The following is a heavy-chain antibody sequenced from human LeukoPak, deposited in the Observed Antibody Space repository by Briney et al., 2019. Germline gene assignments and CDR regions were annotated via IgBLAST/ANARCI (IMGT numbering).Heavy chain of an antibody. Sequence: SETLSLTCTVSGGSISSSIYYWGWIRQPPGKGLEWIGSFYYSGSTYYNPSLKSRVTISVDTSKNQFSLKLSSVTAADTAVYYCARPSFSGVTQTPYYYYYMDVWGKGTTVTVSS. CDR2: FYYSGST. CDR3: ARPSFSGVTQTPYYYYYMDV. V-gene: IGHV4-39*07. CDR1: GGSISSSIYY. J-gene: IGHJ6*03. D-gene: IGHD3-3*01.